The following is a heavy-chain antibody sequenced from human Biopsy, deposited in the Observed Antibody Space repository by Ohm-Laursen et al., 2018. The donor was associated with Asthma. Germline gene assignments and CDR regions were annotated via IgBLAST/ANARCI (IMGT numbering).Heavy chain of an antibody. CDR2: VSWNSGSI. CDR3: VKDIRLQLWGFDS. D-gene: IGHD6-13*01. Sequence: SLRLSCAASGFTFDDYAMHWVRHAPGKGLGWVSGVSWNSGSIDYADSVKGRFTISRDNAKNSLYLQMNSLRGADTALYYCVKDIRLQLWGFDSWGQGTLVTVSS. V-gene: IGHV3-9*01. CDR1: GFTFDDYA. J-gene: IGHJ4*02.